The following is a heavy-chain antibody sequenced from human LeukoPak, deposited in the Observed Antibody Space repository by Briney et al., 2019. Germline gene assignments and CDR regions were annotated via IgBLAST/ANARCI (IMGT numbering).Heavy chain of an antibody. CDR1: GFTFDDYA. CDR3: ARDRALFDY. Sequence: GGSLRLSCAASGFTFDDYAMHWVRQAPGKGLEWVSGISWNSGSIGYADSVKGRFTISRDNAKNSLYLQMNSLRAEDTAVYYCARDRALFDYWGQGTLVTVSS. V-gene: IGHV3-9*01. J-gene: IGHJ4*02. CDR2: ISWNSGSI.